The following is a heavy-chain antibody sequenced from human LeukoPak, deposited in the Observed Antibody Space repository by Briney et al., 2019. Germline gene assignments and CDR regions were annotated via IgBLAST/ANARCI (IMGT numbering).Heavy chain of an antibody. J-gene: IGHJ6*02. CDR1: GGSFSGYY. V-gene: IGHV4-34*01. D-gene: IGHD3-9*01. CDR2: INHSGST. CDR3: NYDILTGTLTMDV. Sequence: SETLSLTCAVYGGSFSGYYWSWIRQPPGKGLEWIGEINHSGSTNYNPSLKSRVAISVDTSKNQFSLKLSSVTAADTAVYYCNYDILTGTLTMDVWGQGTTVTVSS.